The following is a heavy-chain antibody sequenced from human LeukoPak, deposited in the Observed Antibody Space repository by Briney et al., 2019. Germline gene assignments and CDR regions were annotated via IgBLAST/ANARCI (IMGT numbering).Heavy chain of an antibody. Sequence: GGSLRLSCGASGFTFSSYAMSWVRQAPGKGLEWVSGISGSGTSTYYADSAKGRFTISRDNSKNTLYLQMDSLRAEDTAVYYCAKARYNSGWYGLDPWGQGTLVTVSS. V-gene: IGHV3-23*01. J-gene: IGHJ5*02. CDR1: GFTFSSYA. CDR3: AKARYNSGWYGLDP. CDR2: ISGSGTST. D-gene: IGHD6-19*01.